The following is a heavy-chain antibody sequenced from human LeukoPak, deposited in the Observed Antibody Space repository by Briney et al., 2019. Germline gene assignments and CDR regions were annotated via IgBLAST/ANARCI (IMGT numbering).Heavy chain of an antibody. Sequence: GGSLRLSCAASGFTFSSYSMNWVRQAPGKGLEWVSAISSGSSYIYYADAVKGRFTTSRDNAKNSLYLQMNSLRADDTAVYYCARDIGRVVDYWGQGTLVTVSS. CDR3: ARDIGRVVDY. CDR2: ISSGSSYI. D-gene: IGHD3-16*02. CDR1: GFTFSSYS. J-gene: IGHJ4*02. V-gene: IGHV3-21*01.